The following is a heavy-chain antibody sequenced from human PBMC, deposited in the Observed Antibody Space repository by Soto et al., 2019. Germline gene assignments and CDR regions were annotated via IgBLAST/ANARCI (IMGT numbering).Heavy chain of an antibody. J-gene: IGHJ6*03. V-gene: IGHV4-59*01. CDR1: GGSISSYY. CDR3: ARVPSYCSSTSCYHYYYMDV. Sequence: TSETLSLTCTVSGGSISSYYWSWIRQPPGKGLEWIGYIYYSGSTNYNPSLKSRVTISVDTSKNQFSLKLSSVTAADTAVYYCARVPSYCSSTSCYHYYYMDVWGKGTTVTVSS. D-gene: IGHD2-2*01. CDR2: IYYSGST.